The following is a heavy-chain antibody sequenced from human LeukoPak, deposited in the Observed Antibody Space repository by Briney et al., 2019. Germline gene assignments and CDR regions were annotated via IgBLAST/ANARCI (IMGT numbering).Heavy chain of an antibody. Sequence: TGGSLRLSCAASGFSFSNSAMSWVRQAPGKGLEWVSSISGSGNTYYADSVKGRFTISRDTSKNTLYLQMNSLRADDTAVYYCARGFVAPDSWGQGTLVTVSS. D-gene: IGHD5-12*01. CDR1: GFSFSNSA. J-gene: IGHJ4*02. CDR3: ARGFVAPDS. V-gene: IGHV3-23*01. CDR2: ISGSGNT.